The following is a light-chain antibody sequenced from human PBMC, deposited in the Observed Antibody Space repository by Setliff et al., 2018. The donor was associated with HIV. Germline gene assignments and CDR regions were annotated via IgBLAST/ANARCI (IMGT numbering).Light chain of an antibody. V-gene: IGLV2-14*01. CDR1: RSDVGGYNY. CDR3: SSYTFSSTPYV. J-gene: IGLJ1*01. CDR2: EVS. Sequence: QSALTQAASVSGSPGQSITMSCTGTRSDVGGYNYVSWYQQYPGKAPKLMIYEVSNRPSWVSNRFSGSKSGNTASLTISGLQAEDEADYYCSSYTFSSTPYVFGTGTKVTVL.